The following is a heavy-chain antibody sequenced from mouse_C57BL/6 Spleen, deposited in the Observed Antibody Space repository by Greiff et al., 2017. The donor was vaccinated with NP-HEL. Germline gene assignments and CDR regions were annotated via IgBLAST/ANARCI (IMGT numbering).Heavy chain of an antibody. D-gene: IGHD4-1*01. V-gene: IGHV1-61*01. CDR3: ARCFWDERYFDY. CDR1: GYTFTSYW. CDR2: IYPSDSET. J-gene: IGHJ2*01. Sequence: QVQLQQPGAELVRPGSSVKLSCKASGYTFTSYWMDWVKQRPGQGLEWIGNIYPSDSETHYNQKFKDKATLTVDKSSSTAYMQLSSLTSEDSAVYYCARCFWDERYFDYWGQGTTLTVSS.